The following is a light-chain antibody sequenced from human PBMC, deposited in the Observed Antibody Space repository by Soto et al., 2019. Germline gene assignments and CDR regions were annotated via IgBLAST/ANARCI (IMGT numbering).Light chain of an antibody. Sequence: DIVMTQTPLSLPGTPGEPASISCRSSQSLLDSDDGNTYLDWYLQKPGQSPQLLIYTVSYRASGVPDRFSGSGSGTAFTLKISRVEAEDVGVYYCMQRIDLTYNFSQGTK. V-gene: IGKV2-40*01. CDR3: MQRIDLTYN. CDR1: QSLLDSDDGNTY. CDR2: TVS. J-gene: IGKJ2*01.